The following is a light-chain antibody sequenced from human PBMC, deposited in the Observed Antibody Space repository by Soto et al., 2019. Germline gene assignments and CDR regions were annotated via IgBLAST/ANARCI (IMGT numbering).Light chain of an antibody. J-gene: IGLJ7*01. CDR2: SNN. CDR1: NFNVKNNY. V-gene: IGLV1-47*01. CDR3: ASWDDSLSETV. Sequence: QAVVTQPPSLSGTPGQMVTISCSGSNFNVKNNYVYWYQQFAGTAPKLLIYSNNRRPSGVPDRFSGSKSGSSASLAISGLRPEDEADYYCASWDDSLSETVFGGGTQLTVL.